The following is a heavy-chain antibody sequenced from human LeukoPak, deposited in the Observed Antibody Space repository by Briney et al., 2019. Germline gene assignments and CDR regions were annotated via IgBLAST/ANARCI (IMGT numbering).Heavy chain of an antibody. CDR2: IYYSGST. D-gene: IGHD3-22*01. CDR3: ARCQSKYFYDRGGFDI. V-gene: IGHV4-59*01. J-gene: IGHJ3*02. Sequence: SETLSLTCTVSGGSISTYFWTWIRQPPGKGLEWIGNIYYSGSTNYSPSLKSRATISVDPSRNQFSLRLSSVTAADTAVYYCARCQSKYFYDRGGFDIWGQGTMVTVSS. CDR1: GGSISTYF.